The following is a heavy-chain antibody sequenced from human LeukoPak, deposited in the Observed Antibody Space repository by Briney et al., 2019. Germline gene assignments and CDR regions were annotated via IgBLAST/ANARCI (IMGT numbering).Heavy chain of an antibody. V-gene: IGHV4-34*01. J-gene: IGHJ4*02. D-gene: IGHD6-13*01. CDR2: INHSGST. Sequence: PSETLSLTCAVYGGSFSGYYYSWIRQPPGKGLEWIGEINHSGSTNYNPSLKSRATISLDTSNNQFSLKLSSVTAADTAVYYCARGGAAAATGDYWGQGTLVTVSS. CDR1: GGSFSGYY. CDR3: ARGGAAAATGDY.